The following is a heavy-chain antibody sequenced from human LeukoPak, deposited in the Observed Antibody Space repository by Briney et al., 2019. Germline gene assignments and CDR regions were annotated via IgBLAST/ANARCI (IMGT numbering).Heavy chain of an antibody. V-gene: IGHV1-24*01. CDR3: ATDLGALGLRYFDWLSLDY. D-gene: IGHD3-9*01. Sequence: ASVKVSCKVSGYTLTELSMHWVRQAPGKGLEWMGGFDPEDGETIYAQKFQGRVTMTEDTSTDTAYMELSSLRSEDTAVYYCATDLGALGLRYFDWLSLDYWGQGTLVTVPS. CDR2: FDPEDGET. CDR1: GYTLTELS. J-gene: IGHJ4*02.